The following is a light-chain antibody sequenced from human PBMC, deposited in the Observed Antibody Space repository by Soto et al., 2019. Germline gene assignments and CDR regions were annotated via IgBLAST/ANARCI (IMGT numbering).Light chain of an antibody. J-gene: IGLJ2*01. V-gene: IGLV2-8*01. Sequence: QSVLTQPPSASGSLGQSVTISCTGTSSDVGAYNYVSWYQQHPGKAPKLMIYEVSKRPSGVPDRFSGSKSGNTASLTVSGLQAEDEADYYCCSYAGGTTSYVVFGRGTKLTVL. CDR3: CSYAGGTTSYVV. CDR1: SSDVGAYNY. CDR2: EVS.